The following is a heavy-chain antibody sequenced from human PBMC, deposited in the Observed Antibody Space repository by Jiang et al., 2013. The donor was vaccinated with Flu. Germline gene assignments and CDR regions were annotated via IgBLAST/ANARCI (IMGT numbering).Heavy chain of an antibody. J-gene: IGHJ5*02. D-gene: IGHD3-10*01. V-gene: IGHV1-46*03. Sequence: SVKVSCKASGYTFTSYYMHWVRQAPGQGLEWMGIINPSGGSTSYAQKFQGRVTMTRDTSTSTVYMELSSLRSEDTAVYYCARGRGSVVRGVITDWFDPWGQGTLVTVSS. CDR3: ARGRGSVVRGVITDWFDP. CDR2: INPSGGST. CDR1: GYTFTSYY.